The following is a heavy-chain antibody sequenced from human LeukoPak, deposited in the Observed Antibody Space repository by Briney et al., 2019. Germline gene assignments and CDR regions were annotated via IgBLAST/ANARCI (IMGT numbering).Heavy chain of an antibody. CDR1: EFTVGRNY. Sequence: GGSLRLSCTASEFTVGRNYMLWVRQAPGKGLEWVSLIFSNGDTHYADSVKGRFTISRDTSKNTVSLQMNSLRVEDTAMYYCTRDQMNYRGQGTLVTVSS. D-gene: IGHD5-24*01. CDR3: TRDQMNY. J-gene: IGHJ4*02. CDR2: IFSNGDT. V-gene: IGHV3-53*01.